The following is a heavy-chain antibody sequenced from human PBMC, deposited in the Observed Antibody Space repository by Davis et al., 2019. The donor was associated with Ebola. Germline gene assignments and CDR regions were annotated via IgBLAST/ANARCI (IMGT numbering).Heavy chain of an antibody. CDR2: INHSGST. D-gene: IGHD6-19*01. CDR1: GGSFSGYY. V-gene: IGHV4-34*01. Sequence: MPSETLSLTCAVYGGSFSGYYWSWIRQPPGKGLEWIGEINHSGSTNNNPSLKSRVIISVDTSKNQFSLKLSFVTAADTAVYYCASRYSSGWNRNLDYWGQGTLVTVSS. CDR3: ASRYSSGWNRNLDY. J-gene: IGHJ4*02.